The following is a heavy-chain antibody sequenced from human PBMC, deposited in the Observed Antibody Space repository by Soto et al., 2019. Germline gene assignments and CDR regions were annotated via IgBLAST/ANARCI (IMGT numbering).Heavy chain of an antibody. V-gene: IGHV3-15*01. J-gene: IGHJ4*02. CDR1: GFSFNDAW. Sequence: EIQLVESGGGLVKPGGSLRLSCAASGFSFNDAWMSWVRQAPGKGLEWVGRVKSKGDGGTTDYAAPVNGRFIVSRDDSQNRLYLEMSSLRIEDSGVYFCTTRGGHWGQGALVTVSS. CDR2: VKSKGDGGTT. CDR3: TTRGGH.